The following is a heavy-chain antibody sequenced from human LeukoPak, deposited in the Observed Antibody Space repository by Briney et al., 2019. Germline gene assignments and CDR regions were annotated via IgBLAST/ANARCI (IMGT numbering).Heavy chain of an antibody. V-gene: IGHV4-39*01. Sequence: SETLSLTCTVSGGSITSTSYYWGWIRQPPGKGLEWIGSIYYSGSTYYNPSLKGRVTMSVDTSKNQFSLKLGSVTAADTAVYYCARREFYVWGGHRSGGYFDNWGQGTPVTVSS. CDR2: IYYSGST. CDR3: ARREFYVWGGHRSGGYFDN. J-gene: IGHJ4*02. CDR1: GGSITSTSYY. D-gene: IGHD3-16*02.